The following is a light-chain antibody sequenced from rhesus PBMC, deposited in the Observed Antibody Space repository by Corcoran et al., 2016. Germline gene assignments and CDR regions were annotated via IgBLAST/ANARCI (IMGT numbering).Light chain of an antibody. J-gene: IGLJ1*01. Sequence: QSVLTQPPSVSGAPGQRVTISCTGSSSNIGGNYVQWYQQLPGTAPKLLIYENNKRPSGVSDRFTGSQSGTSASLTITGLQSEDEADYYCQSSDSSLSACIFGAGTRLTVL. V-gene: IGLV1-85*01. CDR1: SSNIGGNY. CDR3: QSSDSSLSACI. CDR2: ENN.